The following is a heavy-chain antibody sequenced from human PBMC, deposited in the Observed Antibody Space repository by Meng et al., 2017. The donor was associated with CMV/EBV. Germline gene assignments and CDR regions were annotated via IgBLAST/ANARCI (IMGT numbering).Heavy chain of an antibody. V-gene: IGHV3-21*01. Sequence: GESLKISCAASGFTFSSYSMNWVRQAPGKGLEWVSSISSSSSYIYYADSVKGRFTISRDNAKNSLYLQMNSLRAEDTAVYYCAREAPLGFWSGLSWGQGTLVTVSS. CDR2: ISSSSSYI. D-gene: IGHD3-3*01. CDR3: AREAPLGFWSGLS. CDR1: GFTFSSYS. J-gene: IGHJ4*02.